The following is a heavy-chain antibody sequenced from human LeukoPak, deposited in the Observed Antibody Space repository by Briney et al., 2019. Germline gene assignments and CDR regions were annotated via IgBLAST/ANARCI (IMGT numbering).Heavy chain of an antibody. V-gene: IGHV1-69*13. Sequence: SVKVSCKASGGTFISYAISWVRQAPGQGLEWMGGIIPIFGTANYAQKFQGRVTITADESTSTAYMELSSLRSEDTAVYYCAGGGGFFSPPYGGKGPRVPVSS. D-gene: IGHD3-16*01. CDR3: AGGGGFFSPPY. CDR2: IIPIFGTA. CDR1: GGTFISYA. J-gene: IGHJ4*02.